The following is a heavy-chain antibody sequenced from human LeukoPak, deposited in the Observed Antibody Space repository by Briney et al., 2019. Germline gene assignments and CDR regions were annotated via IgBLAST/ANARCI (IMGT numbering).Heavy chain of an antibody. Sequence: ASVKVSCKASGYTFTNYGINWVRQAPGQGLEWMGWISAYNGNTNYAQKLQGRVTMTTDTSTSTAYMELRSLRSDDTAVYYCARDNDSRDPPHFDYWGQGTLVTVSS. CDR3: ARDNDSRDPPHFDY. J-gene: IGHJ4*02. V-gene: IGHV1-18*01. D-gene: IGHD3-16*01. CDR2: ISAYNGNT. CDR1: GYTFTNYG.